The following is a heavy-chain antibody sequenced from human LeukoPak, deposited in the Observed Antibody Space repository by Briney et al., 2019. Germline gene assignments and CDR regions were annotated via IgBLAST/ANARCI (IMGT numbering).Heavy chain of an antibody. CDR2: ISASGGT. D-gene: IGHD6-19*01. CDR1: GGSISTYY. V-gene: IGHV4-4*08. CDR3: ARSPHNSAWYEKWFDL. Sequence: SETLSLTCTVSGGSISTYYWSWIRQSPGKGLEWIADISASGGTNYTPSLESRVTVSIDSSKNQFSLKLSSVTAADTAVFYCARSPHNSAWYEKWFDLWGQGTLVTVSS. J-gene: IGHJ5*02.